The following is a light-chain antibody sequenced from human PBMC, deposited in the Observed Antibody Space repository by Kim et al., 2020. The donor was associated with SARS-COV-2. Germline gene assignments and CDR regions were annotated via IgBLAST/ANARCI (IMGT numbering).Light chain of an antibody. V-gene: IGKV3-20*01. Sequence: LSPGERATLSCRASQSITNNYLAWYQQKPGQAPSLLIFGASSRATGIPDRFSGSGSETAFTLTITRLEPEDFAVYYCQQYGSSPYTFGQGTKLEI. CDR2: GAS. J-gene: IGKJ2*01. CDR1: QSITNNY. CDR3: QQYGSSPYT.